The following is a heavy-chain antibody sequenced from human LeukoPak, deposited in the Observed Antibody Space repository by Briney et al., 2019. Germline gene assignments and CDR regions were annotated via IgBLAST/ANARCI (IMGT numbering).Heavy chain of an antibody. J-gene: IGHJ6*03. CDR3: ARDSYGMDL. CDR1: GFTFSNFY. Sequence: GRSLRLSCEASGFTFSNFYMYWARQAPGKGLEWVAVMSYDGRTEHHADSVKSRFTISRDNSKNTLYLQMNSLRIDDTAIYYCARDSYGMDLWGKGTTVTVSS. D-gene: IGHD3-10*01. CDR2: MSYDGRTE. V-gene: IGHV3-30*04.